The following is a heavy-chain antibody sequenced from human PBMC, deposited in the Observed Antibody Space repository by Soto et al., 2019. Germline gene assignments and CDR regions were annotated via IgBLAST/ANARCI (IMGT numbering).Heavy chain of an antibody. CDR2: ISGSGGST. J-gene: IGHJ4*02. CDR3: ANAYYYDSSGLDY. Sequence: EVQLLESGGGLVQPGGSLRLSCAASGFTFSSYAMSWVRQAPGKGLEWVSAISGSGGSTYYADSVKGRFTISRDNSKNTLYLRMNSLRAEDTAVYYCANAYYYDSSGLDYWGQGTLVTVSS. D-gene: IGHD3-22*01. CDR1: GFTFSSYA. V-gene: IGHV3-23*01.